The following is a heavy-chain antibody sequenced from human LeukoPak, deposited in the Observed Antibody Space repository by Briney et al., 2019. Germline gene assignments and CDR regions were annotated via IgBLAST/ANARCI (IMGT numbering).Heavy chain of an antibody. CDR2: INQGGSEK. Sequence: PGGSLRLSCAASGFTIIKYWMSWVRQAPGKGLEWVANINQGGSEKDYVDSVKGRFTISRDNAKNSLFLQMNSLRAEHTALYYCVPHYFDSSGYYHGYWGQGTLVTVSS. CDR1: GFTIIKYW. J-gene: IGHJ4*02. CDR3: VPHYFDSSGYYHGY. D-gene: IGHD3-22*01. V-gene: IGHV3-7*01.